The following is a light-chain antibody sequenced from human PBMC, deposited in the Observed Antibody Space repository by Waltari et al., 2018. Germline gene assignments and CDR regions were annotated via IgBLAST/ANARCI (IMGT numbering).Light chain of an antibody. Sequence: QSALTQPASVSGSPGQSITISCTGTSSDVGGYNYVSWYQQHPGKAPKLMIYEVTKRPSGVSNRFSGSKSGNTASLTISGLQAEDEADYYCSSYTSSSTHWLFGGGTKLTVL. CDR3: SSYTSSSTHWL. J-gene: IGLJ3*02. V-gene: IGLV2-14*01. CDR1: SSDVGGYNY. CDR2: EVT.